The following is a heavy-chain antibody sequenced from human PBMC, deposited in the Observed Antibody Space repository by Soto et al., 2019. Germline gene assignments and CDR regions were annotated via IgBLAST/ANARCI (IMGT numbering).Heavy chain of an antibody. Sequence: ASVKVSCKASGGTFSSYAISWVRQAPGQGLEWMGGIIPIFGTANYAQKFQGRVTITADKSTSTAYMELSSLRSEDTAGYYCARADYPPMAPDYWGQGTLVTVSS. D-gene: IGHD3-10*01. CDR1: GGTFSSYA. V-gene: IGHV1-69*06. J-gene: IGHJ4*02. CDR2: IIPIFGTA. CDR3: ARADYPPMAPDY.